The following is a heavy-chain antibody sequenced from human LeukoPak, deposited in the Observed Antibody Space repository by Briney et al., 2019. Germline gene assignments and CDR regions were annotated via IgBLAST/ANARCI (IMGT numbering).Heavy chain of an antibody. CDR3: AKDEGARFDY. CDR1: GFTFSSYA. V-gene: IGHV3-33*06. D-gene: IGHD2-15*01. CDR2: IWYDGSNK. Sequence: GGSLRLSCAASGFTFSSYAMSWVRQAPGKGLEWVAVIWYDGSNKYYADSVKGRFTISRDNSKNTLYLQMNSLRAEDTAVYYCAKDEGARFDYWGQGTLVTVSS. J-gene: IGHJ4*02.